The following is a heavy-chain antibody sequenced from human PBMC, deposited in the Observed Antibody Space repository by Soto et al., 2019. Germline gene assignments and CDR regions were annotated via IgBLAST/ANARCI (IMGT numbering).Heavy chain of an antibody. D-gene: IGHD3-22*01. V-gene: IGHV1-18*01. CDR2: ISAYNGNT. CDR1: GYTFTSYG. CDR3: ARARPYYYDSSGYPYYYYGMDV. Sequence: QVQLVQSGAEVKKPGASVKVSCKASGYTFTSYGISWVRQAPGQGLEWMGWISAYNGNTNYAQKLQGRVTMTTDTSTSTAYMELRSLRSDGTAVYYCARARPYYYDSSGYPYYYYGMDVWGQGTTVTVSS. J-gene: IGHJ6*02.